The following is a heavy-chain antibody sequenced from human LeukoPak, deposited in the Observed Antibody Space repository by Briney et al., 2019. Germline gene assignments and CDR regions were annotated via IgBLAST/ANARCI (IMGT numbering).Heavy chain of an antibody. D-gene: IGHD1-26*01. J-gene: IGHJ4*02. V-gene: IGHV1-2*02. Sequence: ASVKVSCKASGYTFSGYYIYWVRQAPGQGLEWMGWINPHSGGTNYAQKFQGRVTMTRDTSISTAYMELPRLTSDDTAVYYCARDLRGLGDYLDYWGQGTLVTVSS. CDR1: GYTFSGYY. CDR2: INPHSGGT. CDR3: ARDLRGLGDYLDY.